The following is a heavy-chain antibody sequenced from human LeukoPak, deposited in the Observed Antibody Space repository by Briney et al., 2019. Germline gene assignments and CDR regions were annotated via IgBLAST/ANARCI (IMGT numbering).Heavy chain of an antibody. J-gene: IGHJ4*02. CDR1: GFAFTDYD. Sequence: GGSLRLSCAASGFAFTDYDMHWVRQATGGGLEWVSSIGKAGDTYYADSVKGRFTISRENANNHFYLRMNSLRAGDTAVYFCASLGDSIYRGQGTLVTVSS. CDR3: ASLGDSIY. D-gene: IGHD1-26*01. V-gene: IGHV3-13*01. CDR2: IGKAGDT.